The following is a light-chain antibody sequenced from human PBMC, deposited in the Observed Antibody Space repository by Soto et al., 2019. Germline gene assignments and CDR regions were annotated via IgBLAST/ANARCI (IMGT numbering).Light chain of an antibody. J-gene: IGLJ1*01. V-gene: IGLV2-8*01. CDR3: SSYAGSNNYV. CDR1: SSDVGGYNY. CDR2: EVS. Sequence: QSALTQPPSASGSPGQSVTISCTGTSSDVGGYNYVSWYQQHPGKAPKLMIYEVSKRPSGVPDRFSGSKSGNTAPLTVSGLQAEDEADYYCSSYAGSNNYVFGTGTKATVL.